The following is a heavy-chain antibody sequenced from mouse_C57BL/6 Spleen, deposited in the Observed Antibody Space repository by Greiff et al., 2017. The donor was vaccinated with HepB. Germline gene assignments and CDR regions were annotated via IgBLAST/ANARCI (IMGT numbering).Heavy chain of an antibody. D-gene: IGHD2-5*01. CDR3: ARHDYSNYFDY. V-gene: IGHV5-6*02. CDR1: GFTFSSYG. Sequence: DVMLVESGGDLVKPGGSLKLSCAASGFTFSSYGMSWVRQTPDKRLEWVATISSGGSYTYYPDSVKGRFTISRDNAKNTLYLQMSSLKSEDTAMYNCARHDYSNYFDYWGHGTTLTVSS. CDR2: ISSGGSYT. J-gene: IGHJ2*01.